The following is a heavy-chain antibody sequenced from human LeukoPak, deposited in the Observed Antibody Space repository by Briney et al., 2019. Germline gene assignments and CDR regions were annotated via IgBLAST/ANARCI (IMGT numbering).Heavy chain of an antibody. V-gene: IGHV3-69-1*01. J-gene: IGHJ3*01. Sequence: GGSLRLSCAASGFTFSDHYMHWVRQAPGKGLEWVSYITSTTSHMYYTDSVKGRFTISRDNSKNSVYLQMNSLRAEDTAVYYCARERYSRKDNDDLDLWGQGTMVTVSA. D-gene: IGHD1-26*01. CDR3: ARERYSRKDNDDLDL. CDR1: GFTFSDHY. CDR2: ITSTTSHM.